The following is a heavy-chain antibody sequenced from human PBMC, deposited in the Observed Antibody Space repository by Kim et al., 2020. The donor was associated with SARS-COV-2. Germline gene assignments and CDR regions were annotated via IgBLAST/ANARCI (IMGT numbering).Heavy chain of an antibody. CDR3: AKEPILHDYGDNFDY. D-gene: IGHD4-17*01. Sequence: GGSLRLSCAASGFTFSSYAMSWVRQAPGKGLEWVSAISGSGGSTYYADSVKGRFTISRDNSKNTLYLQMNSLGAEDTAVYYCAKEPILHDYGDNFDYWGQGTLVTVSS. CDR1: GFTFSSYA. V-gene: IGHV3-23*01. CDR2: ISGSGGST. J-gene: IGHJ4*02.